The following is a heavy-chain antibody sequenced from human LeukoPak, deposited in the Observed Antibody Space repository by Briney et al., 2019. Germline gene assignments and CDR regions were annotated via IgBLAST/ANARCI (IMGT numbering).Heavy chain of an antibody. Sequence: GGSLRLSCAASGFTFSNYFMHWVRPAPGKGLEWVADIASDGSHTFYVESVKGRFTISRDNSKNTLYLQMNSLRAEDTAVYFCARERQDTVIHSGAFDIWGQGTMVTVSS. J-gene: IGHJ3*02. D-gene: IGHD2-21*02. CDR1: GFTFSNYF. V-gene: IGHV3-30*04. CDR2: IASDGSHT. CDR3: ARERQDTVIHSGAFDI.